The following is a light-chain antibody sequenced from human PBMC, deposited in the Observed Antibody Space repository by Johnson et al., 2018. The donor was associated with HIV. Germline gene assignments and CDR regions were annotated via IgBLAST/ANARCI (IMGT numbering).Light chain of an antibody. CDR3: GTWDSSLSAGV. CDR1: SSNIGSHY. V-gene: IGLV1-51*01. CDR2: DNN. Sequence: QSVLTQPPSVSAAPGQKVTISCSGSSSNIGSHYVSWYQQLPGTAPKLLIYDNNKRPSGIPDRFSGSKSGTSATLGITGLQTGDEADYYCGTWDSSLSAGVFGTGTTVIVL. J-gene: IGLJ1*01.